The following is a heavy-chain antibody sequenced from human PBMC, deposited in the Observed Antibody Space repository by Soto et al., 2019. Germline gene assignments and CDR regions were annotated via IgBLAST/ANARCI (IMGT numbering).Heavy chain of an antibody. Sequence: GVPLRLSCAASGFTFSSYSMNWVRQAPGKGLEWVSYISSSSSTIYYADSVKGRFTISRDNAKNSLYLQMNSLRDEDTAVYYCASIAQQWLVEGFDYWGQGTLVTVSS. V-gene: IGHV3-48*02. D-gene: IGHD6-19*01. CDR3: ASIAQQWLVEGFDY. CDR2: ISSSSSTI. J-gene: IGHJ4*02. CDR1: GFTFSSYS.